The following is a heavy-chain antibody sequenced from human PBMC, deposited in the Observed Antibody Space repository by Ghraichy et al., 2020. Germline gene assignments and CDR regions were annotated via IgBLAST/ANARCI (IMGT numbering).Heavy chain of an antibody. CDR1: GFTFSSYA. Sequence: GESLNISCAASGFTFSSYAMSWVRQAPGKGLEWVSSISGSGGSTYYADSAKGRFTISRDNSKNTLYLQMNSLRAEDTAVYYCARFSGYNSDYYYYMDVWGKGTTVTVSS. CDR2: ISGSGGST. J-gene: IGHJ6*03. CDR3: ARFSGYNSDYYYYMDV. V-gene: IGHV3-23*01. D-gene: IGHD5-12*01.